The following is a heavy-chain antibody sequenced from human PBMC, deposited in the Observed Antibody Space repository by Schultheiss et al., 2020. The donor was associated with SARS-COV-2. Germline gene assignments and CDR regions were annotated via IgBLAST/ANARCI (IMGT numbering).Heavy chain of an antibody. D-gene: IGHD1-7*01. V-gene: IGHV3-23*01. CDR2: ISGSGGST. J-gene: IGHJ6*02. CDR1: GFTFSSYA. Sequence: GGSLRLSCAASGFTFSSYAMSWVRQAPGKGLEWVSAISGSGGSTYYADSVKGRFTISRDNSKNTLYLQMNSLRAEDTAVYYCAKDGWNYSPPSNAMDVWGQGTTVTVSS. CDR3: AKDGWNYSPPSNAMDV.